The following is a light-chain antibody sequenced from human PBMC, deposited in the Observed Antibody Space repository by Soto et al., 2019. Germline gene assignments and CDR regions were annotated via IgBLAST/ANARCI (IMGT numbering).Light chain of an antibody. Sequence: EIVMTQSPATLSVSPGERATLSCRASQSVSSNLAWYQQKPGQAPRLLIYGGSTRATGIPARVSGSGSGTEFTLTISSLQSEDFAVYYCQQYNNWKFGQGTKVEVK. CDR2: GGS. CDR1: QSVSSN. J-gene: IGKJ1*01. V-gene: IGKV3-15*01. CDR3: QQYNNWK.